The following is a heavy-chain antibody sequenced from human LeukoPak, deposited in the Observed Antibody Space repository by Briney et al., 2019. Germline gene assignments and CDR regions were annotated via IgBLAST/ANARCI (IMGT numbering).Heavy chain of an antibody. CDR1: GYTFTIYA. V-gene: IGHV1-3*03. CDR2: INAGNGNT. D-gene: IGHD5-12*01. Sequence: ASVTVSFTASGYTFTIYAMHWVRQAPGQRLEWMGWINAGNGNTKYSQEFQGRVTITRDTSASTAYMELSSLRSEDMAVYYCARGRLVATITGYYYYYMDVWGKGTTVTVSS. CDR3: ARGRLVATITGYYYYYMDV. J-gene: IGHJ6*03.